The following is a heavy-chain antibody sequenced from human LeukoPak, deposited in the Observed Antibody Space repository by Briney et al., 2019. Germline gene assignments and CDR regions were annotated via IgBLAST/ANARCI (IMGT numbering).Heavy chain of an antibody. CDR1: GHSISSGYY. CDR2: IYHSGST. J-gene: IGHJ6*04. D-gene: IGHD2-2*01. V-gene: IGHV4-38-2*01. Sequence: SETLSLTCAVSGHSISSGYYWGWIRQPPGKGLEWIGSIYHSGSTYYNPSLKSRVTMSVDTSKNQLSLKLSSVTAADTAVYYCARVATRGHCSSTSCYGNYGMDVWGKGTTVTVSS. CDR3: ARVATRGHCSSTSCYGNYGMDV.